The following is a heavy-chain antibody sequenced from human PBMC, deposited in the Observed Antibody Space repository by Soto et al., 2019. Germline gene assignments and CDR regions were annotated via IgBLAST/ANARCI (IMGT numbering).Heavy chain of an antibody. J-gene: IGHJ6*02. CDR3: AREDV. Sequence: QVQLVESGGGVVQPGRSLRLSCAASGFTFSSYAMHWVRQAPGKGLEWVAVISYDGSNKYYADSVKGRFTISRDNSKHTLYLQMNSLRAEDTAVYYCAREDVWGQGTTVTASS. CDR1: GFTFSSYA. V-gene: IGHV3-30-3*01. CDR2: ISYDGSNK.